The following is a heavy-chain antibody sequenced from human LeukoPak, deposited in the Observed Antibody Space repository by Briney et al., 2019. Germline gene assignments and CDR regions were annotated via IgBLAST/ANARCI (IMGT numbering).Heavy chain of an antibody. D-gene: IGHD3-10*01. CDR1: GFIVSTNY. V-gene: IGHV3-30*18. Sequence: GGSLRLSCAASGFIVSTNYMTRVRQAPGKGLEWVAVISYDGSNKYYADSVKGRFTISRDNSKNTLYLQMNSLRAEDTAVYYCAKGIPFGELSVGMDVWGQGTTVTVSS. CDR2: ISYDGSNK. CDR3: AKGIPFGELSVGMDV. J-gene: IGHJ6*02.